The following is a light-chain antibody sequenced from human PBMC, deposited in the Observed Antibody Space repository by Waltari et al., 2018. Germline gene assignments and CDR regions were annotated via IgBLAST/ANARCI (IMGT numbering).Light chain of an antibody. CDR3: QSYDTSLSVV. CDR1: GSNIGAGSD. V-gene: IGLV1-40*01. Sequence: QSVLTQPPSVSGAPGPRVTISCTGSGSNIGAGSDVHWYQHLPRAAPKLLIYGSSSRPLGVPDRFFGSTSGTSASLAITGLQAEDEGDYYCQSYDTSLSVVFGGGTKLTVL. J-gene: IGLJ3*02. CDR2: GSS.